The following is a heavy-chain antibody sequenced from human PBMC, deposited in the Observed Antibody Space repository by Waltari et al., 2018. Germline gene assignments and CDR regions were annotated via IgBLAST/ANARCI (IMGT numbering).Heavy chain of an antibody. CDR1: GFTFSASV. CDR2: IRGKPYKYAT. CDR3: TSLSSGPFGY. Sequence: EVQLVESGGGLIQPGGSLKLSCAASGFTFSASVMHWVRQASGQGLGWVGRIRGKPYKYATAHAASVKVRVAISRDDSKNTTYLQMNNLKTEDTAVYYCTSLSSGPFGYWGQGTLVTVSS. J-gene: IGHJ4*02. V-gene: IGHV3-73*01. D-gene: IGHD6-19*01.